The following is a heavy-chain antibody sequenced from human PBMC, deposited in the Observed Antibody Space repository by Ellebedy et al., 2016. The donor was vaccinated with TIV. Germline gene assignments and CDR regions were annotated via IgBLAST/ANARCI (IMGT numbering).Heavy chain of an antibody. Sequence: GESLKISXAVSGFPFTRHAMHWVRQAPGKGLEWVAFISFHGSNTYYADSVKGRFTVSRDNSKNTLYLQMNRLRTEDTAVYYCAKSKGVLVPNWFDPWGQGTLVTVSS. CDR1: GFPFTRHA. CDR3: AKSKGVLVPNWFDP. J-gene: IGHJ5*02. D-gene: IGHD6-13*01. CDR2: ISFHGSNT. V-gene: IGHV3-30-3*02.